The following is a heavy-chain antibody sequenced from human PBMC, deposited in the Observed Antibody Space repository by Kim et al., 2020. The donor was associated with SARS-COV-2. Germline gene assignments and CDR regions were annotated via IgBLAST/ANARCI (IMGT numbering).Heavy chain of an antibody. J-gene: IGHJ5*02. CDR3: ARGDSSGPYYWFDP. CDR1: GGSISSYY. D-gene: IGHD3-22*01. CDR2: IYYSGGT. Sequence: SETLSLTCTVSGGSISSYYWSWIRQPPGKGLDWIGYIYYSGGTNYNPSLKSRVTISVDTSKNQFSLKLRSVTAADTAVYYCARGDSSGPYYWFDPWGQGTLVTVSS. V-gene: IGHV4-59*13.